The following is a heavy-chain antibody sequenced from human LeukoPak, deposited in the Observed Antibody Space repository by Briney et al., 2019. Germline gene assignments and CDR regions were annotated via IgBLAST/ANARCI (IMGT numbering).Heavy chain of an antibody. CDR1: GFTFSSYS. J-gene: IGHJ3*02. V-gene: IGHV3-21*04. CDR2: ISSSSSYI. Sequence: GGSLRLSCAASGFTFSSYSMNWVRQAPGEGLEWVSSISSSSSYIYYADSVKGRFTISRDNAKNSLYLQMNSLRAEDMALYYCAILGAFDIWGQGTMVTVSS. CDR3: AILGAFDI.